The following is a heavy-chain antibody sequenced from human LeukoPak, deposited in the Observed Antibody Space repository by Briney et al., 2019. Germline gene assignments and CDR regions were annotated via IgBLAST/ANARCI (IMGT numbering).Heavy chain of an antibody. D-gene: IGHD4-17*01. V-gene: IGHV4-30-2*01. J-gene: IGHJ4*02. CDR3: ARVRYGDYLDY. Sequence: SETLSLTCAVAGGSISSGGYSWSWIRQPPGKGLEWIGYIYHSGSTYYNPSLKSRVTISVARSKNQCSLKLSSVTAADTAVYYCARVRYGDYLDYWGQGTLVTVSS. CDR2: IYHSGST. CDR1: GGSISSGGYS.